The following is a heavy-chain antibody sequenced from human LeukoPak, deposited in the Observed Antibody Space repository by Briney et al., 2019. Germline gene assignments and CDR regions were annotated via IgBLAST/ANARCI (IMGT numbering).Heavy chain of an antibody. Sequence: ASVTVSCKASGYTFTGYYMHWVRQAPGQGLEWMGRINPNSGGTNYAQKLQGRVTMTRDTSISTAYMELSRLSSDDTAVYYCARVVAMAGVPVYWGQGTLVTVSS. D-gene: IGHD2-15*01. CDR2: INPNSGGT. V-gene: IGHV1-2*06. CDR1: GYTFTGYY. CDR3: ARVVAMAGVPVY. J-gene: IGHJ4*02.